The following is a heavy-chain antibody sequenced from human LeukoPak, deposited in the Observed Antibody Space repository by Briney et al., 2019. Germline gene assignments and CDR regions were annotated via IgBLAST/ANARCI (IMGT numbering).Heavy chain of an antibody. J-gene: IGHJ4*02. CDR1: GYTFTSYG. CDR2: ISAYNGNT. V-gene: IGHV1-18*04. D-gene: IGHD3-9*01. Sequence: GALLKVSCKASGYTFTSYGISWVRQAPGQGLEWMGWISAYNGNTNYAQKLQGRVTMTTDTSTSTAYMELRSLRSDDSAVYYCARDLGYYDILTGYSPYYFDNWGQGTLVTVSS. CDR3: ARDLGYYDILTGYSPYYFDN.